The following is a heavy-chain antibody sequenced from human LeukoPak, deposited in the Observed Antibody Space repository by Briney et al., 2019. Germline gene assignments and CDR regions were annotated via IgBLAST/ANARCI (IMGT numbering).Heavy chain of an antibody. CDR2: IYTSGST. CDR3: ARSYYYDSSGYFYYGMDV. J-gene: IGHJ6*02. Sequence: PSETLSLTCTVSGGSISSYYWSWIRQPAGKGLEWIGRIYTSGSTNYNPSLKSRVTMSVDTSKNQFSLKLSSVTAADTAVYYSARSYYYDSSGYFYYGMDVWGQGTTVTVSS. V-gene: IGHV4-4*07. D-gene: IGHD3-22*01. CDR1: GGSISSYY.